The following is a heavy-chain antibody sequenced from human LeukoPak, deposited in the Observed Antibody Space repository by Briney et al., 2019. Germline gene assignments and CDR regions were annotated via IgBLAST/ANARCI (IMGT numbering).Heavy chain of an antibody. V-gene: IGHV3-23*01. Sequence: GGSLRLSCAASGFTFNNYAMSWARQAPGKGLEWVSAISASGGTTYYADSVKGRFTISRDNSENTLFLQMNSLRAEDTAVYYCAKEPREYCSSTSCPNWFDSWGQGTLVTVSS. D-gene: IGHD2-2*01. CDR2: ISASGGTT. J-gene: IGHJ5*01. CDR3: AKEPREYCSSTSCPNWFDS. CDR1: GFTFNNYA.